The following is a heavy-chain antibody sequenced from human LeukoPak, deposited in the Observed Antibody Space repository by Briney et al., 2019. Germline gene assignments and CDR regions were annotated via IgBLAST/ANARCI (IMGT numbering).Heavy chain of an antibody. Sequence: GGSLRLSCTASGFTFDTYAMTWVRQAPGRGLEWVAAISGGGSTYYADSVKGRFTISRDNSKNTLYLQMNSLRAEDTAVYYCAKGGGSYAHLYFDYWGQGTLVTVSS. CDR3: AKGGGSYAHLYFDY. D-gene: IGHD3-16*01. CDR2: ISGGGST. V-gene: IGHV3-23*01. J-gene: IGHJ4*02. CDR1: GFTFDTYA.